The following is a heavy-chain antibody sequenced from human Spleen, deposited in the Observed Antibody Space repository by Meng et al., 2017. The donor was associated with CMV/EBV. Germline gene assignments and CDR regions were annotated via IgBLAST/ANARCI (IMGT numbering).Heavy chain of an antibody. D-gene: IGHD6-6*01. V-gene: IGHV4-31*03. CDR3: AREAAARPIDY. J-gene: IGHJ4*02. CDR1: GGSISSGGYY. CDR2: IYYSGST. Sequence: SETLSLTCSVSGGSISSGGYYWSWIRQHPGKGLEWIGYIYYSGSTYYNPSPKTRVTISVDKAKNQFTLKLSSVTAADTAVYYCAREAAARPIDYWGQGTLVTVSS.